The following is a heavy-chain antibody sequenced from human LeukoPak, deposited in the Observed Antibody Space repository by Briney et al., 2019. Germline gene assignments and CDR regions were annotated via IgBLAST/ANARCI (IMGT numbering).Heavy chain of an antibody. CDR3: ARDPGYDSSEIYFDY. Sequence: SETLSLTCTVSSGSISSSSYYWGWIRQPPGKGLEWIGSIYYSGSTYHNPSLKSRVTISVDTSKNQFSLKLSSVTAADTAVYYCARDPGYDSSEIYFDYWGQGTLVTVSS. D-gene: IGHD3-22*01. J-gene: IGHJ4*02. CDR1: SGSISSSSYY. CDR2: IYYSGST. V-gene: IGHV4-39*02.